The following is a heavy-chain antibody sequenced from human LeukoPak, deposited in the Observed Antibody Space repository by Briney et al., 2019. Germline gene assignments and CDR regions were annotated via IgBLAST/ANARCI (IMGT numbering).Heavy chain of an antibody. V-gene: IGHV1-18*01. J-gene: IGHJ4*02. CDR1: GYTFTSYG. CDR2: ISAYNGNT. D-gene: IGHD3-16*02. Sequence: ASVKVSCKASGYTFTSYGISWVRQAPGQGLEWMGWISAYNGNTNYAQKLQGRVSMTTDTSTSTAYMELRSLRSDDTAVYYCARDSHYDYVWGSYRPPIDYWGQGTLVTVSS. CDR3: ARDSHYDYVWGSYRPPIDY.